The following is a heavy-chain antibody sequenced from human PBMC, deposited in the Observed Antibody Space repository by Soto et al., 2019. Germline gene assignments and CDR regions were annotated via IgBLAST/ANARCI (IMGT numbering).Heavy chain of an antibody. Sequence: SETLSLTCAVSGYSISSGYCWGWIRQSPGKGLEWIGSIYHSESTYNDPYLKSRNNISVDTSKNQISMKLRSVTAADTAVYYCARDASGWKYNWFDPWGQGTLVTVSS. CDR2: IYHSEST. CDR1: GYSISSGYC. CDR3: ARDASGWKYNWFDP. J-gene: IGHJ5*02. V-gene: IGHV4-38-2*02. D-gene: IGHD6-19*01.